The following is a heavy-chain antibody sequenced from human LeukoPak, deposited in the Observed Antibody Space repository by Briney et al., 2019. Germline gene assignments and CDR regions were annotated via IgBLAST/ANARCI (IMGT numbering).Heavy chain of an antibody. CDR2: ISGSGSHT. D-gene: IGHD6-13*01. CDR3: ARVGSTVAAGTPDY. Sequence: PGGSLRLSCAASGXTFSDYYVSWIRQAPGKGLEWLSYISGSGSHTTYADSVRGRFTISRDNAKNSLSLQVNSLRADDTAVYYCARVGSTVAAGTPDYWGQGTLVTVSS. J-gene: IGHJ4*02. V-gene: IGHV3-11*06. CDR1: GXTFSDYY.